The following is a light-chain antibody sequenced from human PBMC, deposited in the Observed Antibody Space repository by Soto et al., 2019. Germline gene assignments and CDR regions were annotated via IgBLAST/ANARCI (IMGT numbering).Light chain of an antibody. CDR2: AAY. CDR1: QDISSY. CDR3: QQLNSFPPP. Sequence: IQLTQSPSSMSASVGDRVTITGRASQDISSYLAWYQQKPGKAPKLLNYAAYSLQSGVPSRFSGRGSVTEFTRTISSLQPEEFELYYCQQLNSFPPPFGPGTEGDIQ. J-gene: IGKJ3*01. V-gene: IGKV1-9*01.